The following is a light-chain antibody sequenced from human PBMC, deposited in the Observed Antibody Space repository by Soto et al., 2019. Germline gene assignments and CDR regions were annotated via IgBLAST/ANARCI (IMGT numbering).Light chain of an antibody. CDR3: SSKRDSSTLFV. J-gene: IGLJ1*01. CDR1: SSDVGAYNY. V-gene: IGLV2-14*01. Sequence: QSALTQPASVSGSPGQSITISCTGTSSDVGAYNYVSWYQHHPGKVPKLLIYEVTNRPSGVSDRFSGSKSGNTASLTISGLQAEDDAEVYCSSKRDSSTLFVFGTGTKVT. CDR2: EVT.